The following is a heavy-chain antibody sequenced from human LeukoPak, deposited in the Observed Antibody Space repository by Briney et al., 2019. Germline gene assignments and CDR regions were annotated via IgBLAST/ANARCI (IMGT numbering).Heavy chain of an antibody. CDR3: PRAGPPKQWLVQNGTHP. D-gene: IGHD6-19*01. Sequence: SETLSLTCAVYGGSFSGYYWSWIRQPPGKGLEWIGEINHSGSTNYNPSLKSRVTISVDTSKNQFSLKLSSVTAADTAVYYRPRAGPPKQWLVQNGTHPWGQGTLVTVSS. J-gene: IGHJ5*02. CDR1: GGSFSGYY. CDR2: INHSGST. V-gene: IGHV4-34*01.